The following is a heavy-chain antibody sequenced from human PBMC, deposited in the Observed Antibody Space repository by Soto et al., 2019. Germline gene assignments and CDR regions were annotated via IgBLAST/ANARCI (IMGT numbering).Heavy chain of an antibody. J-gene: IGHJ5*01. CDR2: IYVGGYT. CDR3: AVYAPRHWFDS. Sequence: EVQLVESGGDLVQPGGSLSLSCAASGFTVSNNYMTWVRQAPGKGLEWVSLIYVGGYTYYADSVKGRFTISRDNSKNTLYLQMNSLRAEDTAVYYCAVYAPRHWFDSWGQGTLVTVSS. CDR1: GFTVSNNY. V-gene: IGHV3-66*01. D-gene: IGHD6-6*01.